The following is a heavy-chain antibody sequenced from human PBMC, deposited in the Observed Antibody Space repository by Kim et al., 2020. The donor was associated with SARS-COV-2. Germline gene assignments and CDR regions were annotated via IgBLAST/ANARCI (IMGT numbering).Heavy chain of an antibody. V-gene: IGHV4-31*02. D-gene: IGHD3-10*01. Sequence: PSLKSRVTISVDTSKNQFSLKLSSVTAADTAVYYCAREEAYYGSGSPLDVWGQGTTVTVSS. CDR3: AREEAYYGSGSPLDV. J-gene: IGHJ6*02.